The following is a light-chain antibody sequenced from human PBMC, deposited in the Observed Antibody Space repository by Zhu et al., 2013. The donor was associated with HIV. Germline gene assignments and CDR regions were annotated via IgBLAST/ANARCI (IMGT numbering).Light chain of an antibody. CDR3: QQYNNWPVL. CDR2: GAS. Sequence: EIVMTQSPATLSVSPGERATLSCRASQSVSSNLAWYQQKPGQAPRLLIYGASTRATGIPARFSGSGSGTEFTLTISSLQSEDFAVYYCQQYNNWPVLFGQGTKLEIK. CDR1: QSVSSN. J-gene: IGKJ2*01. V-gene: IGKV3-15*01.